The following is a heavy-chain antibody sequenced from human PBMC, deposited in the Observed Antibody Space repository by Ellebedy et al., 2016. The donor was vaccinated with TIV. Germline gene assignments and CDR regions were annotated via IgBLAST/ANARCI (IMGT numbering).Heavy chain of an antibody. Sequence: ASVKVSCKASGGTFSSYAISWVRQAPGQGLEWMGGIIPIFGTANYAQKFQGRVTITADESTSTAYMELRSLRSDDTAVYYCARAYCGGDCYSSDYWGQGTLVTVSS. CDR2: IIPIFGTA. J-gene: IGHJ4*02. CDR3: ARAYCGGDCYSSDY. V-gene: IGHV1-69*13. D-gene: IGHD2-21*02. CDR1: GGTFSSYA.